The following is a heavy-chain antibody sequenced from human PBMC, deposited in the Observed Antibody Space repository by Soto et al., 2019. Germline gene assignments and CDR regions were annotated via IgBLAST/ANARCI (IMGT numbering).Heavy chain of an antibody. J-gene: IGHJ6*02. Sequence: SATLSLTCAVSGGSFSGYSWTWLRQSPGKGLEWIGEINHSGTTDYNPALKSRVTMPVDTSKNQFSLRVRSVTAADTAVYYCARARFDSWSHIYYGLDVWGQGTTVTVSS. CDR1: GGSFSGYS. D-gene: IGHD3-3*01. CDR2: INHSGTT. V-gene: IGHV4-34*01. CDR3: ARARFDSWSHIYYGLDV.